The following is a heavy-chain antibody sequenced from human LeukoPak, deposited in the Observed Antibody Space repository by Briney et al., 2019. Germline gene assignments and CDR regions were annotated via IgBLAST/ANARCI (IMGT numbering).Heavy chain of an antibody. Sequence: GESLRLSCAASGFTFSSYAMSWVRQAPGKGLEWVSSIFPSGGEIHYADSVRGRFTISRDNSKSTLSLQMNSLRAEDTAIYYCATYRQVLLPFESWGQGTLVTVSS. V-gene: IGHV3-23*01. CDR2: IFPSGGEI. J-gene: IGHJ4*02. D-gene: IGHD2-8*02. CDR3: ATYRQVLLPFES. CDR1: GFTFSSYA.